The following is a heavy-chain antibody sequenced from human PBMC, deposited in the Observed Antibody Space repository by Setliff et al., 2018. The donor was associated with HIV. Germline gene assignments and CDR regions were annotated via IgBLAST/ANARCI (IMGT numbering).Heavy chain of an antibody. Sequence: GGSLRLSCAASGFTFSSYGMHWVRQAPGKGLEWAAVIWYDGSNKYYADSVKGRFTISRGNSKNTLYLQMNSLRAEDTAVYYCARDRSYGGSPYFYYYMDVWGKGTTVTVSS. CDR3: ARDRSYGGSPYFYYYMDV. CDR1: GFTFSSYG. CDR2: IWYDGSNK. V-gene: IGHV3-33*01. D-gene: IGHD2-15*01. J-gene: IGHJ6*03.